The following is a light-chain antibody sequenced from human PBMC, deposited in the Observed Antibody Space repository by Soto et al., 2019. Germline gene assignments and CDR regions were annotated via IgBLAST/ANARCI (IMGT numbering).Light chain of an antibody. V-gene: IGKV3-20*01. CDR2: GAS. CDR3: QQYDSSPPT. Sequence: EIVLTQSPGTLSLSPGERATLSCRASQSVNSNYLAWYQRKPGQAPRLLIYGASNRATDIPYSASGSGTDFTLTITRLEPEDFAVYYCQQYDSSPPTFGQGTKVEIK. J-gene: IGKJ1*01. CDR1: QSVNSNY.